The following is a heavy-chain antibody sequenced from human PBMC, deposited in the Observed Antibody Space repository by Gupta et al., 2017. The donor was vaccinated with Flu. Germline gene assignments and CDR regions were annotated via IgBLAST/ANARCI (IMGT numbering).Heavy chain of an antibody. CDR1: GYTFTSYG. CDR2: ISSFTGNT. J-gene: IGHJ6*02. D-gene: IGHD3-16*01. Sequence: QVQLMQSGAEVKQPGASVTVSCKASGYTFTSYGINWVRQAPGQGLEWLGWISSFTGNTKYAQNFQGRVTMTTDRSTSTTHMELRSLRSDDTAVYYCARDVDVGDYYYYGMDVWGQGTTVTVAS. CDR3: ARDVDVGDYYYYGMDV. V-gene: IGHV1-18*04.